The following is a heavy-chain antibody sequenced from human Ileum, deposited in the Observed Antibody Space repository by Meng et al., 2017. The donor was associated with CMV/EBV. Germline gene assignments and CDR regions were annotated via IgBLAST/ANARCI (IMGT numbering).Heavy chain of an antibody. Sequence: TCTVSAASVNSGNYYWSWIRQPPGKGLEWIGYIYYSGSANYNPSLKSRVTMSVDTSKSQFSLKLSSVSAADTAVYYCARGRTSNFDFWGQGTLVTVSS. CDR3: ARGRTSNFDF. J-gene: IGHJ4*02. V-gene: IGHV4-61*01. CDR1: AASVNSGNYY. D-gene: IGHD3-3*02. CDR2: IYYSGSA.